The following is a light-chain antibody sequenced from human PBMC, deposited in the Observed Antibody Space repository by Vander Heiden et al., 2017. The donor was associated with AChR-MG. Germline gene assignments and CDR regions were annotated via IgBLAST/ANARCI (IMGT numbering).Light chain of an antibody. V-gene: IGLV2-14*03. CDR1: SSDVGGYTS. J-gene: IGLJ3*02. Sequence: QSALTQPASVSGSPGQSITISCTGTSSDVGGYTSVSWYQQHPGNAPKLMIYDVSNRPSGVSKRFSGSKSGNTASLTISGLQAEDEADYYCSSYTSSSTWVFGGGTKLTVL. CDR3: SSYTSSSTWV. CDR2: DVS.